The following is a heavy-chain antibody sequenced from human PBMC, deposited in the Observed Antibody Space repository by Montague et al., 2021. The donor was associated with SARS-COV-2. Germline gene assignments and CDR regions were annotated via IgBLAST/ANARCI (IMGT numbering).Heavy chain of an antibody. V-gene: IGHV3-7*01. CDR3: ARDEDITTAGGELLDY. CDR1: GFTFRNRY. Sequence: SLRLSCAASGFTFRNRYMTWVRQAPGNGLEWVANINHDGSEKFYVDSVEGRFTISRDNAKNSVYLRMNSLRAEDTAVYYCARDEDITTAGGELLDYWGQGTLVAVSA. CDR2: INHDGSEK. D-gene: IGHD3-16*01. J-gene: IGHJ4*02.